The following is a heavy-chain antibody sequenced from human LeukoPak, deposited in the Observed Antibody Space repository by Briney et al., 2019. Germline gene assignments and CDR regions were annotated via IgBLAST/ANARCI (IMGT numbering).Heavy chain of an antibody. Sequence: SETLSLTCTVSGGSISSYYWSWIRQPPGKGLEWIGYIYYSGSTNYNPSLKSRVTISVDTSKNQFSLKLSSVTAADTAVYYCARAEGAHYDILTGYYYYYYMDVWGKGTTVTVSS. CDR2: IYYSGST. CDR1: GGSISSYY. J-gene: IGHJ6*03. V-gene: IGHV4-59*01. CDR3: ARAEGAHYDILTGYYYYYYMDV. D-gene: IGHD3-9*01.